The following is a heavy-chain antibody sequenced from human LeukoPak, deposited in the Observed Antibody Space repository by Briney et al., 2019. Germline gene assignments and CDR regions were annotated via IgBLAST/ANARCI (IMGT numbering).Heavy chain of an antibody. Sequence: TGGSLRLSCAASGFTVSSNYMSWVRQAPGKGLEWVSVIYSGGSTYYADSVKGRFTISRDNSKNTLYLQMNSLRAEDTAVCYCARARIAVAGTRWFDPWGQGTLVTVPS. V-gene: IGHV3-53*01. CDR2: IYSGGST. CDR1: GFTVSSNY. CDR3: ARARIAVAGTRWFDP. J-gene: IGHJ5*02. D-gene: IGHD6-19*01.